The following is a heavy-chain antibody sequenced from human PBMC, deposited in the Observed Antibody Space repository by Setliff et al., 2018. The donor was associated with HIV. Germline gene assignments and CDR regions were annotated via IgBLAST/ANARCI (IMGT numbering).Heavy chain of an antibody. D-gene: IGHD3-22*01. J-gene: IGHJ4*02. Sequence: PGGSLRLSCAASGFTFSSYWMIWVRQAPGKGLEWVAKIKQYGSEKCYADSVKGRFTISRDNAKNTLYLQMNSLRAEDTAVYYCARDLSYDYDRSSDTFDYWGQGTLVTVSS. CDR3: ARDLSYDYDRSSDTFDY. V-gene: IGHV3-7*01. CDR1: GFTFSSYW. CDR2: IKQYGSEK.